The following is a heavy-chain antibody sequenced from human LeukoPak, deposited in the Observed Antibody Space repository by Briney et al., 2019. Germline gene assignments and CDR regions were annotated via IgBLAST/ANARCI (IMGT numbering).Heavy chain of an antibody. Sequence: GGSLRLSCAASGFTFSKAWMSWVRQAPGKGLEWVGRIKSKIDGGTTDYAAPVKGRFTISRDDSKNTLYLQMNSLKTEDTAVYYCTTELGYCSGGSCYHIDYWGQGTLVTVSS. J-gene: IGHJ4*02. D-gene: IGHD2-15*01. CDR2: IKSKIDGGTT. CDR3: TTELGYCSGGSCYHIDY. CDR1: GFTFSKAW. V-gene: IGHV3-15*01.